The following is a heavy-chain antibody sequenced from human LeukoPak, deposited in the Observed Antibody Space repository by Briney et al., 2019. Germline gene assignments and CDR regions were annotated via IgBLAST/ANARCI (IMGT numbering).Heavy chain of an antibody. J-gene: IGHJ4*02. CDR3: ARDLSTVTTPYYFDY. Sequence: ASVKVSCKASGGTFSSYAISWVRQAPGQGLEWMGRIIPILGIANYAQKFQGRVTITADKSTSTAYMELSSLRSEDTAVYYCARDLSTVTTPYYFDYWGQGTLVTVSS. CDR1: GGTFSSYA. D-gene: IGHD4-17*01. CDR2: IIPILGIA. V-gene: IGHV1-69*04.